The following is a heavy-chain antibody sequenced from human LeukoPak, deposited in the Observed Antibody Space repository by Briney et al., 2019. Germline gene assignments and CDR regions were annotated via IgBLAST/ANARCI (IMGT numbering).Heavy chain of an antibody. V-gene: IGHV1-18*01. CDR3: ARDAANYYDSSGYYHNWFDP. CDR1: GYTFTSYG. D-gene: IGHD3-22*01. CDR2: ISAYNGNT. Sequence: GASVKVSCKASGYTFTSYGISWVRQAPGQGLEWMGWISAYNGNTNYAQKLQGRVTMTTDTSTSTAYMEPRSLRSDDTAVYYCARDAANYYDSSGYYHNWFDPWGQGTLVTVSS. J-gene: IGHJ5*02.